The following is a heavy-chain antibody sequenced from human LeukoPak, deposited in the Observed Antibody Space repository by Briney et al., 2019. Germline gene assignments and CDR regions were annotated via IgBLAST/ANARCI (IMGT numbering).Heavy chain of an antibody. CDR1: GFSFSSYW. Sequence: PGGSLRLSCAASGFSFSSYWMSWVRQAPGKGLEWVANINEDGSEKYFVDSVKGRFTISRDNAKNSLYLQMESLRAEDTAVYYCARGEYYYDGGYWGQGTLVTVSS. CDR3: ARGEYYYDGGY. CDR2: INEDGSEK. J-gene: IGHJ4*02. D-gene: IGHD3-22*01. V-gene: IGHV3-7*04.